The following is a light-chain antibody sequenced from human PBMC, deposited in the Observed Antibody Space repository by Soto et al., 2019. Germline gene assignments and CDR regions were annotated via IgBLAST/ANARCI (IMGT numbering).Light chain of an antibody. Sequence: QSALTQPPSASGSPGQSVAISCTGTSSDVGGYNYVSWYQQHPGKAPKLMIYEVNKRPSGVPDRFSGYKSGNTASLNVSGLQAEDEADYYCSSYAGSSNVFGTGTKLTVL. CDR2: EVN. V-gene: IGLV2-8*01. CDR1: SSDVGGYNY. CDR3: SSYAGSSNV. J-gene: IGLJ1*01.